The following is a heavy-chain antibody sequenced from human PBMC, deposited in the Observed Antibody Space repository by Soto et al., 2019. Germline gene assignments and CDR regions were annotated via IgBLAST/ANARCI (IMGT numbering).Heavy chain of an antibody. CDR1: GGSISSGGYY. Sequence: QVQLQESGPGLVKPSQTLSLTCTVSGGSISSGGYYWSWMRQHPGKGLEWIGYIYYSGSTYYNPSLKSLVTISVDTSNNQFSVKLSSVTAADTAVYYCAREAPGYSYGYGGGIDVWGQGTTVTVSS. J-gene: IGHJ6*02. CDR3: AREAPGYSYGYGGGIDV. D-gene: IGHD5-18*01. CDR2: IYYSGST. V-gene: IGHV4-31*01.